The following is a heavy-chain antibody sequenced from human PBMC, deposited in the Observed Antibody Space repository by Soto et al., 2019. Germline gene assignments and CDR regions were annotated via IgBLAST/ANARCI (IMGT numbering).Heavy chain of an antibody. CDR1: GYTFTGYY. Sequence: ASVKVSCKASGYTFTGYYMHWVRQAPEQGLEWMGWINPNSGGTNYAQKFQGRVTMTRDTSISTAYMELSRLRSDDTAVYYCARDPVIFGVVSYYDDYGMDVWGQGTTVTVSS. CDR2: INPNSGGT. D-gene: IGHD3-3*01. J-gene: IGHJ6*02. CDR3: ARDPVIFGVVSYYDDYGMDV. V-gene: IGHV1-2*02.